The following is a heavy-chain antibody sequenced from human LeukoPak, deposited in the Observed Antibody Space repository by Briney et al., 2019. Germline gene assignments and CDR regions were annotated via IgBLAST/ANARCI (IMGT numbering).Heavy chain of an antibody. V-gene: IGHV3-23*01. CDR1: GFTRRSYP. Sequence: GGSLRLSCAPSGFTRRSYPGMYAPQPPGKGLKWVAVISGSGGSTYYADSVKGRFTICRDNYKKTLYLQMTSVRAEDTAVYYCAKDRLVVVGYYYMDVWGKGTRVSVPS. CDR3: AKDRLVVVGYYYMDV. CDR2: ISGSGGST. D-gene: IGHD2-15*01. J-gene: IGHJ6*03.